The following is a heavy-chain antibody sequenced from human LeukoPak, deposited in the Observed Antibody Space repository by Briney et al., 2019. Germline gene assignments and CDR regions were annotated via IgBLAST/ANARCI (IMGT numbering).Heavy chain of an antibody. J-gene: IGHJ4*02. D-gene: IGHD5-24*01. CDR2: IRSKANSYAT. CDR3: TRHFPQVRDY. Sequence: GGSLRLSCAASGFTFSGSALHWVRPAAGKGLEWVGLIRSKANSYATAYAESVKGRFAISRDDSKNTAYLQMNSLKTEDTAVYDCTRHFPQVRDYWGQGTLVSVPS. CDR1: GFTFSGSA. V-gene: IGHV3-73*01.